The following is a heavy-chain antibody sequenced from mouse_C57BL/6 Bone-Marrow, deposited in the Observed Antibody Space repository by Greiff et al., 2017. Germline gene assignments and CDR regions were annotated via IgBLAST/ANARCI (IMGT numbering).Heavy chain of an antibody. CDR2: IDPEDGDT. D-gene: IGHD4-1*01. Sequence: VQLQQSGAELVRPGASVKLSCTASGFNIKDDYMHWVKQRPEQGLEWIGWIDPEDGDTEYASKFQGKATITADTSSNTAYLQLSSLTSEDTAGYYCTTSSWDDYWGQGTTLTVSS. CDR1: GFNIKDDY. J-gene: IGHJ2*01. CDR3: TTSSWDDY. V-gene: IGHV14-4*01.